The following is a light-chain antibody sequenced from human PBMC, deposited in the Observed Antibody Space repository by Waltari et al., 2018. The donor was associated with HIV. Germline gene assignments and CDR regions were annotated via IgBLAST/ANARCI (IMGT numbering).Light chain of an antibody. CDR3: QQYYSNPPT. V-gene: IGKV4-1*01. Sequence: DIVMTQSPDSLALSLGEGATINCKSSQTIFYSSKNKNYLALYQQKPGQNPKLLIYWAATRDSGVSDRFSGSGSGTDFTLTISNLQSEDVAIYFCQQYYSNPPTFGQGTKVEVK. CDR1: QTIFYSSKNKNY. J-gene: IGKJ1*01. CDR2: WAA.